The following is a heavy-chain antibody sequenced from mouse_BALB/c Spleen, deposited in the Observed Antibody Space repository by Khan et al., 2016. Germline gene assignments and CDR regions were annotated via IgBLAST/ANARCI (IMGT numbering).Heavy chain of an antibody. Sequence: QVQLQQSGAELVKPGASVKLSCKASGYTFTSYYMYWVKQRPGQGLEWIGEINPSTGDTNFNERFKSKAILIVDKSSSTTYMQFSSLTSEDSAVYYCTRAGYDYPFAYWGQGTLVTVSA. CDR2: INPSTGDT. CDR3: TRAGYDYPFAY. V-gene: IGHV1S81*02. J-gene: IGHJ3*01. D-gene: IGHD2-4*01. CDR1: GYTFTSYY.